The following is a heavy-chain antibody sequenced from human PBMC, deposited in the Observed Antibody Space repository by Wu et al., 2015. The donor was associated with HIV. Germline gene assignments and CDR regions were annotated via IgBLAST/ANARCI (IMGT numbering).Heavy chain of an antibody. V-gene: IGHV1-69*12. D-gene: IGHD3-3*01. CDR2: IIPIFGTA. Sequence: QVQLVQSGAEVKKPGSSVKVSCKASGGTFSSYAISWVRQAPGQGLEWMGGIIPIFGTANYAQKFQGRVTITADESTSTAYMELSSLRSEDTAVYYCAEGILRIFGVGYPEYFQHVGPGHPGPPSP. CDR3: AEGILRIFGVGYPEYFQH. J-gene: IGHJ1*01. CDR1: GGTFSSYA.